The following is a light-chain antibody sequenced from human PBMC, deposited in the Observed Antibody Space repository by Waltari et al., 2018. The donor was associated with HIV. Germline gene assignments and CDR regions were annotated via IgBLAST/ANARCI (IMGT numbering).Light chain of an antibody. CDR1: SSDVCGYTF. V-gene: IGLV2-11*01. CDR2: DVT. CDR3: CSYSGSGTLYV. J-gene: IGLJ1*01. Sequence: QSALTQPRSVSGSPGQSVTISCTGTSSDVCGYTFVSWYQHHPGKAPKLVISDVTKRPSGVPDRFSGSKSGNTASLTISGLQAEDEADYYCCSYSGSGTLYVFGTGTEVTVL.